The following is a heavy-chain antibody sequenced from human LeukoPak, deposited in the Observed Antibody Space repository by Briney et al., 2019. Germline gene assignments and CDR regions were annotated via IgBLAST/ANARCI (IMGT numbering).Heavy chain of an antibody. CDR2: ISSNGGST. CDR1: GFTFSSYA. J-gene: IGHJ4*02. Sequence: GGSLRLSCAASGFTFSSYAMHWVRQAPGKGLEYVSAISSNGGSTYYANSVKGRFTISRDNSKSTLYLQMNSLRDDDTAVYYCAKKRVDDRPPLHWGQGTLVTVSS. D-gene: IGHD6-25*01. CDR3: AKKRVDDRPPLH. V-gene: IGHV3-64*01.